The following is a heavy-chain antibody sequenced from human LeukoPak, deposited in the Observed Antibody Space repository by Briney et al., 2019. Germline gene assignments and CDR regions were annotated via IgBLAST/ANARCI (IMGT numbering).Heavy chain of an antibody. Sequence: GASVKVSCKTSGYPFTTWEINWVRQAAGQGLEWMGWVHPNSGNTAYAQKFQGRVTMTRDTSISTAYMELSGLRSDDTAVYFCARGPRNDPWGQGILVTVSS. CDR1: GYPFTTWE. V-gene: IGHV1-8*01. D-gene: IGHD1-14*01. J-gene: IGHJ5*02. CDR2: VHPNSGNT. CDR3: ARGPRNDP.